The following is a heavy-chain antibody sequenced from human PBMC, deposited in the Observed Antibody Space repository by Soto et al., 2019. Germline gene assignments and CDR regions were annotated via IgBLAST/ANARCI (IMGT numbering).Heavy chain of an antibody. Sequence: EVHLVESGGGFVQPGRSLRLSCAASGFTFDDYTMHWVRQAPGKGLEWVSGISWNSVTIVYADSVKGRFTISRDNAKKALNLQLNSVSAEETCLYYCAKERQRCIETNCSTWATEGADVWGQGTKVTVSS. J-gene: IGHJ6*02. CDR2: ISWNSVTI. CDR1: GFTFDDYT. CDR3: AKERQRCIETNCSTWATEGADV. V-gene: IGHV3-9*01. D-gene: IGHD2-2*02.